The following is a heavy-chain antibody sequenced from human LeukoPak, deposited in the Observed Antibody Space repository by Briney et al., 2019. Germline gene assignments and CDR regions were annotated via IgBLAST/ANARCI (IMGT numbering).Heavy chain of an antibody. V-gene: IGHV5-51*01. Sequence: GGSLKSSFKGSGERFTSYWIGWGRRQPGKGVEWMGIIYRGDCDTRYSPSFQGQGTISADKYINTAYLQWSSLKASDTAMYYCARSVDTAMPPFFDYWGQGTLVTVSS. J-gene: IGHJ4*02. CDR3: ARSVDTAMPPFFDY. CDR2: IYRGDCDT. CDR1: GERFTSYW. D-gene: IGHD5-18*01.